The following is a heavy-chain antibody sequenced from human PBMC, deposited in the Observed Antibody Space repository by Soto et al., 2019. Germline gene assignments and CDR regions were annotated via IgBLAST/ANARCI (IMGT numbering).Heavy chain of an antibody. V-gene: IGHV4-4*07. CDR2: IYTSGST. CDR3: ARDTAWAAAGYYYYYGMDV. D-gene: IGHD6-13*01. J-gene: IGHJ6*02. Sequence: SETLSLTCTVSGGSISSYYWSWIRQPAGKGLEWIGRIYTSGSTNYNPSLKSRVTMSVDTSKNQFSLKLSSVTAADTAVYYCARDTAWAAAGYYYYYGMDVWGQGTTVTVS. CDR1: GGSISSYY.